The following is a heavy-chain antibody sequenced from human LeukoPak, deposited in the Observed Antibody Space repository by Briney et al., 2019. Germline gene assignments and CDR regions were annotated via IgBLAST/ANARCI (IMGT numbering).Heavy chain of an antibody. Sequence: ASVKVSRKASGGTFSSYAISWVRQAPGQGLEWMGRIIPILGIANYAQKFQGRVTITADKSTSTAYMELSSLRSKDTAVYYCARTYYYDSSGYYTNWFDPWGQGTLVTVSS. J-gene: IGHJ5*02. D-gene: IGHD3-22*01. CDR2: IIPILGIA. V-gene: IGHV1-69*04. CDR3: ARTYYYDSSGYYTNWFDP. CDR1: GGTFSSYA.